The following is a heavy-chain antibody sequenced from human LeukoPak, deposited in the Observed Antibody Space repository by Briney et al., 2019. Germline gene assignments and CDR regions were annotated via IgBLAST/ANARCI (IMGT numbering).Heavy chain of an antibody. Sequence: SETLSLTCTVSGGSINIRGYYWGWIRQPPGKGLEWIGSVYHSGSTYYNPSLKSRVTVSADTSKNQFSLNLISVTAADTAVYYCTAEKAGTIVDFWGQGTLVTVSS. D-gene: IGHD1-7*01. CDR1: GGSINIRGYY. V-gene: IGHV4-39*07. J-gene: IGHJ4*01. CDR2: VYHSGST. CDR3: TAEKAGTIVDF.